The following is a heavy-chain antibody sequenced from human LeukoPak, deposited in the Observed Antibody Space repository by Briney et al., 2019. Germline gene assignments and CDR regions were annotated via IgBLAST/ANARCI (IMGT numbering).Heavy chain of an antibody. D-gene: IGHD3-10*01. CDR2: ISWNSGVI. Sequence: GRSLRLSCAASGFTFDDYAMHWVRQAPGKGLEWVSGISWNSGVIGYADSVKGRFTISRDNAENSLYLQMSSLRAEDMALYYCAKGFGPMDDWYFDLWGRGTLVTVSS. CDR3: AKGFGPMDDWYFDL. J-gene: IGHJ2*01. CDR1: GFTFDDYA. V-gene: IGHV3-9*03.